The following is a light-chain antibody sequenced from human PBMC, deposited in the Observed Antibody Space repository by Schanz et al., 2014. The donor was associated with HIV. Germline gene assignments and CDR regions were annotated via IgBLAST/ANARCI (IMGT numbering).Light chain of an antibody. CDR3: QSYGSSLSTYVV. Sequence: QSVLTQPPSVSGAPGQRVTISCTGSSSNIEADYDIHWYQHLPGAAPKLLIHGNTNRPSGVPARFSASKSGTSASLVITGLQAEDEVDYYCQSYGSSLSTYVVLGGGTKLTVL. CDR2: GNT. V-gene: IGLV1-40*01. CDR1: SSNIEADYD. J-gene: IGLJ2*01.